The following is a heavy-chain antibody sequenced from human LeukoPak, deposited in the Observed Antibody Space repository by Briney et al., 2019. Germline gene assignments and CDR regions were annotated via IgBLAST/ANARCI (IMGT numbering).Heavy chain of an antibody. V-gene: IGHV4-30-4*01. D-gene: IGHD6-13*01. J-gene: IGHJ6*02. CDR1: GGSISSGDYY. CDR2: IYYSGST. CDR3: ARAPRIAAAGTIWPLRPYYYYYGMDV. Sequence: SETLSLTCAVSGGSISSGDYYWSWIRQPPGKGLEWIGYIYYSGSTYYNPSLKSRVTISVDTSKNQFSLKLSSVTAADTAVYYCARAPRIAAAGTIWPLRPYYYYYGMDVWGQGTTVTVSS.